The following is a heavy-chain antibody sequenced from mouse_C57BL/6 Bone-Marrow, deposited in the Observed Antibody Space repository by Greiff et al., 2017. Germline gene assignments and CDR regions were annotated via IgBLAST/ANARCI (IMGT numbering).Heavy chain of an antibody. CDR2: INPNIGYT. CDR3: ASGWYCDV. V-gene: IGHV1-7*01. CDR1: GYTFNSYC. J-gene: IGHJ1*03. Sequence: VKLVESGAELAKPGASVKLSCKASGYTFNSYCMHWVKQRPGQGLEWIGYINPNIGYTKYNQKFEDKATLTADKSSTPAYMQLSSLTNEDSAVYSCASGWYCDVWGKGTPVTVSS.